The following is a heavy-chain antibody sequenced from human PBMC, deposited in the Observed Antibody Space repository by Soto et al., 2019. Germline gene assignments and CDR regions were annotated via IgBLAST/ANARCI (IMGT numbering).Heavy chain of an antibody. CDR1: GFTFSSYA. CDR2: ISGSGGST. V-gene: IGHV3-23*01. J-gene: IGHJ6*02. Sequence: PGGSLRLSCAASGFTFSSYAMSWVRQAPGKGLEWVSAISGSGGSTYYADSVKGRFTISRDNSKNTLYLQMNSLRAEDTAVYYCAKGQGLYYYYGMDVWGQGTTVTVSS. CDR3: AKGQGLYYYYGMDV.